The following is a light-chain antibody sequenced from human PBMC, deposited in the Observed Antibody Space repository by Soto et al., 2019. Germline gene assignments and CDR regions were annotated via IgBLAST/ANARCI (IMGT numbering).Light chain of an antibody. CDR3: QQYNNWRLT. J-gene: IGKJ3*01. CDR1: QSVSSN. Sequence: EIAMTQSPATLSVSPGERATLSCRASQSVSSNLAWYQQKPGQAPRLLIYGVSTRATDIPARFSGSGSGTEFTLTISSLQSEDFAVYYCQQYNNWRLTFGPGTKVDIK. V-gene: IGKV3D-15*01. CDR2: GVS.